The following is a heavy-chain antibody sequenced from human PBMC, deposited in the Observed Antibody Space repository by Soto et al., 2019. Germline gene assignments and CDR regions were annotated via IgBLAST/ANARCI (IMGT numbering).Heavy chain of an antibody. CDR3: AKVSVRAGAFDI. CDR2: ISGSGGST. CDR1: GFTFSSYA. Sequence: EVQLLESGGGLVQPGGSLRLSCAASGFTFSSYAMIWVRQAPGKGLEWVSAISGSGGSTYYEDSVKGRFTISRDNSKNTLYLQMNSLRAEDTAVYYCAKVSVRAGAFDIWGQGTMVTVSS. J-gene: IGHJ3*02. V-gene: IGHV3-23*01. D-gene: IGHD3-10*01.